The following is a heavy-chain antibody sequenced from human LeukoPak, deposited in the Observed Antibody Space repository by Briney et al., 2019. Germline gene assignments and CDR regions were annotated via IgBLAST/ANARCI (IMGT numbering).Heavy chain of an antibody. D-gene: IGHD3-10*01. Sequence: TGGSLRLSCTASGFTVSSSYMSWVRQAPGKGLEWVSVIYSGGSTYYADSVKGRFTISRDNSKNTLYLQMNSLRAEDTAVYYCARVVSFYFDYWGQGTLVTVSS. CDR3: ARVVSFYFDY. CDR2: IYSGGST. V-gene: IGHV3-53*01. CDR1: GFTVSSSY. J-gene: IGHJ4*02.